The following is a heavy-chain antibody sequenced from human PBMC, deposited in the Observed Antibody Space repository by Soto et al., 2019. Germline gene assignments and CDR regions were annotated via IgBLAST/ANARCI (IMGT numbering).Heavy chain of an antibody. D-gene: IGHD3-9*01. CDR3: ARRMDWV. V-gene: IGHV3-30*04. J-gene: IGHJ4*02. Sequence: QAQLVESGGGVVQPGRSLRLSCAASGFTFSSYAMHWVRQAPGKGLEWVAVISHDGSNTYYRDSVKGRFTISRDNSKNTLYLQMSSLRVEDTAIYYCARRMDWVWGQGALVTVSS. CDR2: ISHDGSNT. CDR1: GFTFSSYA.